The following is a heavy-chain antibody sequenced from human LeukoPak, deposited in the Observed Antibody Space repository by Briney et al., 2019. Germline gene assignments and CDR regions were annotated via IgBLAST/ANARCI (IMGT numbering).Heavy chain of an antibody. Sequence: GGSLRLSCAASGFTVSSNYMNWVRQAPGKGLEWVSAITGSGGSTYYADSVRGRFTIPRDNSKNTLYRQMNSLRAEDTAVYYCAKEWELVDYWGQGTLVTVSS. V-gene: IGHV3-23*01. J-gene: IGHJ4*02. CDR1: GFTVSSNY. CDR2: ITGSGGST. CDR3: AKEWELVDY. D-gene: IGHD1-26*01.